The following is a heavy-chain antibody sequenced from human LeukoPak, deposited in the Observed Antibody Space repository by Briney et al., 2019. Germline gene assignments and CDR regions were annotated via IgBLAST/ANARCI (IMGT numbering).Heavy chain of an antibody. Sequence: SETLSLTCTVSGFSVSSGPYYWSWTRQSPGKGLEWIAYTRYSGSTNYNPSLKSRLTTSLDTSKNQLSLKLSSVTAADTAVYYCARTWDYWGQGTLVTVSS. CDR2: TRYSGST. CDR3: ARTWDY. V-gene: IGHV4-61*01. J-gene: IGHJ4*02. CDR1: GFSVSSGPYY.